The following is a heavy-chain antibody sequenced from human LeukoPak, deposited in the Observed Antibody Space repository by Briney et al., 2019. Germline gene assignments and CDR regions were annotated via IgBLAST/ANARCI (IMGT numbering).Heavy chain of an antibody. J-gene: IGHJ4*02. Sequence: PGGSLRLSCAASGFTFSSYAMHWVRQAPGKGLEWVAVISYDGSNKYYADSVKGQFTISRDNSKNTLYLQRNSLRAEDTAVYYCARDAYYYGSGSYLPYWGQGTLVTVSS. CDR1: GFTFSSYA. D-gene: IGHD3-10*01. CDR2: ISYDGSNK. V-gene: IGHV3-30-3*01. CDR3: ARDAYYYGSGSYLPY.